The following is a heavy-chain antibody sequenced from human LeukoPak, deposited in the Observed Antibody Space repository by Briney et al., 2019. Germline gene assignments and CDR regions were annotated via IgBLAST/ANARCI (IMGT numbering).Heavy chain of an antibody. J-gene: IGHJ5*02. CDR1: GGSFSGYY. CDR2: INHSGST. Sequence: SETLSLTCAVYGGSFSGYYWSWIRQPPGKGLEWIGEINHSGSTNYNPSLKSRATISVDTSKNQFSLKLSSVTAADTAVYYCARRATQRGWFDPWGQGTLVTVSS. D-gene: IGHD5-12*01. CDR3: ARRATQRGWFDP. V-gene: IGHV4-34*01.